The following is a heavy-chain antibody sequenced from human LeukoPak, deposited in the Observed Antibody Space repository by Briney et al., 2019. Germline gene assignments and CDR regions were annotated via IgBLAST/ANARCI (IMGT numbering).Heavy chain of an antibody. D-gene: IGHD5-24*01. CDR2: IYYSGST. CDR1: SGSISSYY. Sequence: SETLSLTCTVSSGSISSYYWIWIRQPPGKGLEWIGYIYYSGSTNYNPSLKSRVTISVDTSKDQFSLKLNSVTAADTAVYYCARGRDGYNSHFDYWGQGTLVTVSS. J-gene: IGHJ4*02. V-gene: IGHV4-59*01. CDR3: ARGRDGYNSHFDY.